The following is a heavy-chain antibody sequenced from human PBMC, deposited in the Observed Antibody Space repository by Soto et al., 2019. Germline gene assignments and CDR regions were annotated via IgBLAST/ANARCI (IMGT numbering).Heavy chain of an antibody. Sequence: GESLKISCKGSGYSFTSYWIGWVRQMTGKGLEWMGIIYPGDSDTRYSPSFQGQVTISADKSISTAYLQWSSLKASDTAMYYCARRRDSSSWYPPYYYYYGMDVWGQGTTVTVSS. CDR2: IYPGDSDT. D-gene: IGHD6-13*01. CDR1: GYSFTSYW. V-gene: IGHV5-51*01. J-gene: IGHJ6*02. CDR3: ARRRDSSSWYPPYYYYYGMDV.